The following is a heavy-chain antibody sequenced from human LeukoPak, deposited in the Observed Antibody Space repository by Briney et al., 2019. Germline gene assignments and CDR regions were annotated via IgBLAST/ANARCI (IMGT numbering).Heavy chain of an antibody. D-gene: IGHD3-3*01. CDR3: ARTFGVVIVWFDP. Sequence: SETLSLTCAVYGGSFSGYYWSWIRQPPGKGLEWIGEINHSGSINYNPSLKSRVTISVDTSKNQFSLKLSSVTAADTAVYYCARTFGVVIVWFDPWGQGTLVTVSS. J-gene: IGHJ5*02. V-gene: IGHV4-34*01. CDR2: INHSGSI. CDR1: GGSFSGYY.